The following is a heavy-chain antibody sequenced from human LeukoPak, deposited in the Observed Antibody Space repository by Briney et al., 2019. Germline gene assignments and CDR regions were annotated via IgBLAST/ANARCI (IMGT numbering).Heavy chain of an antibody. CDR2: IGTAGDT. V-gene: IGHV3-13*01. CDR1: GFTFSSYD. CDR3: ARAGCGSSISCPFDY. Sequence: GGSLRLSCAASGFTFSSYDMHWVRQATGKGLEWVSAIGTAGDTYYPGSVKGRFTISRENAKNSLYLQMNSLRAGDTAVYYCARAGCGSSISCPFDYWGQGTLVTVSS. J-gene: IGHJ4*02. D-gene: IGHD2-2*01.